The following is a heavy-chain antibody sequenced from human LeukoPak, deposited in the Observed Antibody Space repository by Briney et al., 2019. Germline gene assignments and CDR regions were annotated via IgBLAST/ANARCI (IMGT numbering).Heavy chain of an antibody. CDR1: GFTFRAYA. D-gene: IGHD3-10*01. J-gene: IGHJ6*03. CDR2: ISNDGTIQ. CDR3: ARLAGSGSRLFGYYYMDV. V-gene: IGHV3-30*04. Sequence: QTGGSLRLSCAASGFTFRAYAMHWVRQAPGKGLEWLAVISNDGTIQYYADSVKGRFTISRDNSRNIMNLQTDSLRPEDTAVYYCARLAGSGSRLFGYYYMDVWGKGTTVTISS.